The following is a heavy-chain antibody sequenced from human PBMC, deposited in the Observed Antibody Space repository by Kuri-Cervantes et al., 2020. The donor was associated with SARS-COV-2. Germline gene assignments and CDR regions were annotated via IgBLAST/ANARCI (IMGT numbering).Heavy chain of an antibody. J-gene: IGHJ3*02. CDR2: INPNSGGT. CDR1: GYTFTGYY. D-gene: IGHD2-2*02. CDR3: ARGDCGSTGCYKSFGDAFDI. Sequence: GGSLRLSCKASGYTFTGYYMHWVRQAPGQGLEWMGWINPNSGGTKYAQKFQGRVTMTTDTSISTAYMEVSSLRSDDTAVYYCARGDCGSTGCYKSFGDAFDIWGQGTTVTVSS. V-gene: IGHV1-2*02.